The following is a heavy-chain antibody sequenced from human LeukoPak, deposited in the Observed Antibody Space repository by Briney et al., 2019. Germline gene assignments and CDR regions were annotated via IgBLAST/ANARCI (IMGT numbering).Heavy chain of an antibody. CDR3: AREQWFRWDY. CDR2: ISSRDDVI. Sequence: PGGSLRLSCAASGFTISDYYMNWVRQAPGKGLEWVSYISSRDDVIYYADSVKGRFTISMDNAKNSLNLQLNSLRAEDTAIYYCAREQWFRWDYWGQGIMVTVSS. D-gene: IGHD3-22*01. V-gene: IGHV3-11*01. CDR1: GFTISDYY. J-gene: IGHJ4*02.